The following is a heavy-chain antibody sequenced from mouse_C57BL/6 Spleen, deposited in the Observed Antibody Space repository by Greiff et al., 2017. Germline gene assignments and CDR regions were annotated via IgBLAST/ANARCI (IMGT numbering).Heavy chain of an antibody. J-gene: IGHJ4*01. D-gene: IGHD2-5*01. Sequence: EVQLQQSVAELVRPGASVKLSCTASGFNIKNTYMHWVKQRPEPGLEWIGRIDPATGNTKSAPKFQGKATITADTSSNTAYLQLSRLTSEDTAIYCCALYSNYDAMDYWGQGTTVTVSS. CDR1: GFNIKNTY. CDR3: ALYSNYDAMDY. V-gene: IGHV14-3*01. CDR2: IDPATGNT.